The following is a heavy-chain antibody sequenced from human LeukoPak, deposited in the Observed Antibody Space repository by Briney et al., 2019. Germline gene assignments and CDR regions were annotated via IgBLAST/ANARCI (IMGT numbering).Heavy chain of an antibody. CDR2: IYHSGST. J-gene: IGHJ3*02. CDR1: GGSISSGGYS. CDR3: ARDPVVVGALGAFDI. D-gene: IGHD1-26*01. V-gene: IGHV4-30-2*01. Sequence: PSQTLSLTCAVSGGSISSGGYSWSCIRQPPGKGLEWIGYIYHSGSTYYNPSLKSRVTISVDRSKNQFSLKLSSVTAADTAVYYCARDPVVVGALGAFDIWGQGTMVTVSS.